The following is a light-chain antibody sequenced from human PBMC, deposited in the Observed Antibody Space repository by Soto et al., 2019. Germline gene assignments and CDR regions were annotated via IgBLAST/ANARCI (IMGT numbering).Light chain of an antibody. CDR3: TSYAINTTYL. CDR2: EVS. V-gene: IGLV2-14*01. J-gene: IGLJ1*01. Sequence: QSDLTQPASVSGSPGQAFTISCTGTSSDVGGYNYVSWYQQHPGKAPKLMIYEVSNRPSGVSNRFSGSKSGNTASLTISGLQAEDDFFNYSTSYAINTTYLFGDGTKV. CDR1: SSDVGGYNY.